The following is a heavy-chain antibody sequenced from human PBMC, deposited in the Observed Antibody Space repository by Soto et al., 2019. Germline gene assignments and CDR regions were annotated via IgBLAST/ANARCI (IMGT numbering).Heavy chain of an antibody. V-gene: IGHV1-69*12. CDR2: IIPIFGTA. CDR3: ARDWSSPGAFDYYYGMDV. J-gene: IGHJ6*02. Sequence: QVQLVQSGAEVKKPGSSVKVSCKASGGTFSSYAISWVRQAPGQGLEWMGGIIPIFGTANYAQKFQGRVTITADESTSTAYMELSSLRSEDTAVYYCARDWSSPGAFDYYYGMDVWGQGTTVTVSS. CDR1: GGTFSSYA. D-gene: IGHD1-26*01.